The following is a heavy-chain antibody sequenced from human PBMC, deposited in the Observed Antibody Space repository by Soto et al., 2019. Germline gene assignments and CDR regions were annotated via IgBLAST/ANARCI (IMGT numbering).Heavy chain of an antibody. CDR1: GGTFSSYA. V-gene: IGHV1-69*13. J-gene: IGHJ6*02. CDR3: ARRYCSSTSGDRTIYYYYYGMDV. D-gene: IGHD2-2*02. Sequence: SVKVSCKASGGTFSSYAISWVRQAPGQGLEWMGGIIPIFGTANYAQKFQGRVTITADESTSTAYMELSSLRSEDTAVYYCARRYCSSTSGDRTIYYYYYGMDVRGQGATVTVSS. CDR2: IIPIFGTA.